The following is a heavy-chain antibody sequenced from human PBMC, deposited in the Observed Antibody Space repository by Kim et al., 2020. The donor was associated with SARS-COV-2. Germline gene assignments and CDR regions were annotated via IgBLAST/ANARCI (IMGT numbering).Heavy chain of an antibody. V-gene: IGHV1-3*01. J-gene: IGHJ4*02. Sequence: ASVKVSCKASGYTFTSYAMHWVRQAPGQRLEWMGWINAGNGNTKYSQKFQGRVTITRDTSASTAYMELSSLRSEDTAVYYCARSRGLVLDFDYWGQGTLVTVSS. CDR1: GYTFTSYA. CDR2: INAGNGNT. D-gene: IGHD6-19*01. CDR3: ARSRGLVLDFDY.